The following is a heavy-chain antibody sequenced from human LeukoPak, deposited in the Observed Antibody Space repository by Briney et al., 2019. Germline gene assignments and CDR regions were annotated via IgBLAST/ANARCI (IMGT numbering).Heavy chain of an antibody. Sequence: ASVKVSCKASGYTFTRHGVSWVRQAPGQGREWMGWISAYNGDTKYAQNFQGRVTITTDTSTTTAYMELRSLRSDDTAVYYCARDPSNTSGNFPYFDYWGQGTLVTVSS. CDR3: ARDPSNTSGNFPYFDY. J-gene: IGHJ4*02. CDR1: GYTFTRHG. D-gene: IGHD3-22*01. CDR2: ISAYNGDT. V-gene: IGHV1-18*01.